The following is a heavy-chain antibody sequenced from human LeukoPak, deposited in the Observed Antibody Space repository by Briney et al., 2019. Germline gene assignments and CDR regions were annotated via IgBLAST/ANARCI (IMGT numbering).Heavy chain of an antibody. Sequence: GESLKISCKGSGYSFTSYWIGWVRQMPGKGLEWMGIIYPGDSDTRYSPSFQGQVTISADKSISTAYLQWSSLKASDTAMYYCARVEAYCGGDCYRAFVYWGQGTLVTVSS. V-gene: IGHV5-51*01. CDR3: ARVEAYCGGDCYRAFVY. D-gene: IGHD2-21*02. CDR1: GYSFTSYW. CDR2: IYPGDSDT. J-gene: IGHJ4*02.